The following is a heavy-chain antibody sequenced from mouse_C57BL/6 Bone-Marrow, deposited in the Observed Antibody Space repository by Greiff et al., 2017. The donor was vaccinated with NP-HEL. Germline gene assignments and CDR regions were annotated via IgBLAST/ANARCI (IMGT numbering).Heavy chain of an antibody. CDR3: ARGRLLWYFDV. CDR1: GYAFSSYW. J-gene: IGHJ1*03. Sequence: QVQLKESGAELVKPGASVKISCKASGYAFSSYWMNWVKQRPGKGLEWIGQIYPGDGDTNYNGKFKGKATLTADKSSSTAYMQLSSLTSEDSAVYFCARGRLLWYFDVWGTGTTVTVSS. CDR2: IYPGDGDT. V-gene: IGHV1-80*01. D-gene: IGHD2-3*01.